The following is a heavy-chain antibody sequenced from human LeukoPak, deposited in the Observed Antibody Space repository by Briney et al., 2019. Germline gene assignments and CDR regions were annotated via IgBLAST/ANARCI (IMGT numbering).Heavy chain of an antibody. CDR3: ARVGSGYDLDY. J-gene: IGHJ4*02. Sequence: RGSLRLSCAASGFTFSDHYMDWVGPAPGKGLEWVGRIRKKGNSYTTEYAASVKGRFTISRDDSKNSLYLQMNSLKTEDTAVYYCARVGSGYDLDYWGQGTLVTVSS. V-gene: IGHV3-72*01. CDR2: IRKKGNSYTT. D-gene: IGHD5-12*01. CDR1: GFTFSDHY.